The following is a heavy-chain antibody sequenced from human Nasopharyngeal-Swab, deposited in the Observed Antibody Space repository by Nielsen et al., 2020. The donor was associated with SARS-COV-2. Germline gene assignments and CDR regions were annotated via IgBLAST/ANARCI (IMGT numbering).Heavy chain of an antibody. Sequence: WVRQAPGQGLEWIGWMNPNSGNTGYAQKFQDRVTISTDTSAISTDTSATTAYMELSSLGSEDTAVYFCARDEDVWGQGTTVTVSS. CDR3: ARDEDV. J-gene: IGHJ6*02. V-gene: IGHV1-8*03. CDR2: MNPNSGNT.